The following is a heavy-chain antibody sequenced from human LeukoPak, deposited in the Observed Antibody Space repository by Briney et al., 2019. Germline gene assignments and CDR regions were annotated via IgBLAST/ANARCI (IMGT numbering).Heavy chain of an antibody. Sequence: GVLRLSCAASGFTFSSYAMSWVRQAPGKGLEWVSAISGSGGSTYYADSVKGRFTISRDNSKNTLYLQMNSLRAEDTAVYYCAKDHDFGVVSHFDYWGQGTLVTVSS. D-gene: IGHD3-3*01. CDR2: ISGSGGST. J-gene: IGHJ4*02. CDR1: GFTFSSYA. V-gene: IGHV3-23*01. CDR3: AKDHDFGVVSHFDY.